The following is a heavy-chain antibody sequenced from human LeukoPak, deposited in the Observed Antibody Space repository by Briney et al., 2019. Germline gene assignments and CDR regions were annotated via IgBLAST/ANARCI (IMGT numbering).Heavy chain of an antibody. D-gene: IGHD6-19*01. V-gene: IGHV3-73*01. CDR2: IRSKADTYTT. J-gene: IGHJ4*02. Sequence: PGGSLRLSCAASGFTFSASAVHWVRRASGKWLEWVGRIRSKADTYTTSYAASVKGRFTISRDDSKNTAFLQLNSLKTEDTAVYYCTRKYSSGWPFDFWGQGTLVTVSS. CDR3: TRKYSSGWPFDF. CDR1: GFTFSASA.